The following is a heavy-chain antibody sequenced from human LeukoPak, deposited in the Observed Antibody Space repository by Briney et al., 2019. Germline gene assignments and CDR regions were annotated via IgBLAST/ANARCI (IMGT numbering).Heavy chain of an antibody. CDR2: ISSSSSTI. D-gene: IGHD4-17*01. V-gene: IGHV3-48*01. CDR1: GFTFSSYS. CDR3: ARSPVTSDY. Sequence: AGGSLRLSCAASGFTFSSYSMNWVRQAPGKGLEWVSYISSSSSTIYYADSVKGRFTISRDNAKNSLYLQMNSLRAEDTAVYYCARSPVTSDYWGQGTLVTVSS. J-gene: IGHJ4*02.